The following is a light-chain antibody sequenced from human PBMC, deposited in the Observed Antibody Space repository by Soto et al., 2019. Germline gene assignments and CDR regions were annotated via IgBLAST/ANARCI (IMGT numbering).Light chain of an antibody. CDR2: DAS. V-gene: IGKV1D-16*01. J-gene: IGKJ4*01. Sequence: DIQMTQSPSSLSASVGDRVTITFEASQGISDGLDWYQQKPEKAPKVVIYDASRLQSGVPSRFSGSGSGTDFTFTISSLQPEDIGTYYCQQFYGLPLTFGGGTRVDIK. CDR3: QQFYGLPLT. CDR1: QGISDG.